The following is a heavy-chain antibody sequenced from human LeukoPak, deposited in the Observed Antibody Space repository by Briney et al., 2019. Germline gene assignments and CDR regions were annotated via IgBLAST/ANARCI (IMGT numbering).Heavy chain of an antibody. D-gene: IGHD3-3*02. CDR2: MNPNSGDT. CDR1: GYTFTGYY. J-gene: IGHJ4*02. V-gene: IGHV1-2*02. Sequence: GASVKVSCRASGYTFTGYYMHWVRQAPGQGLEWMGWMNPNSGDTSYAREFQDRVTMTRDTSLNTAYTELSRLRSDDTAVYFCARRPINCIIANCYVDYWGQGTLVTVSS. CDR3: ARRPINCIIANCYVDY.